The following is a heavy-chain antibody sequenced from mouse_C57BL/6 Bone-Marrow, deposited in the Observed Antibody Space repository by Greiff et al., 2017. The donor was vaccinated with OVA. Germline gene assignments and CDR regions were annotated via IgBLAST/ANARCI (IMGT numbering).Heavy chain of an antibody. CDR2: ISNGGGST. CDR1: GFTFSDYY. CDR3: ARQIYYAMDY. V-gene: IGHV5-12*01. J-gene: IGHJ4*01. Sequence: EVKLVESGGGLVQPGGSLKLSCAASGFTFSDYYMYWVRQTPEKRLEWVAYISNGGGSTYYPDTVKGRFTISRDNAKNTLYLQMSRLKSEDTARYYCARQIYYAMDYWGQGTSVTVSS.